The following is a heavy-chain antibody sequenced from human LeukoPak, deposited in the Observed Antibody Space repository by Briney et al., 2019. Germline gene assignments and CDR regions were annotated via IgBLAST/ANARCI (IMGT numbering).Heavy chain of an antibody. CDR3: ARGQVTTVTGLAAFDI. V-gene: IGHV3-48*03. J-gene: IGHJ3*02. Sequence: GGSLRLSCAASGFTFSSYEMNWVRQAPGKGLEWVSYISSSGSTIYYADSVKGRFTISRDNAKKSLYLQMNSLRAEDTAVYYCARGQVTTVTGLAAFDIWGQGTMVTVSS. CDR2: ISSSGSTI. CDR1: GFTFSSYE. D-gene: IGHD4-17*01.